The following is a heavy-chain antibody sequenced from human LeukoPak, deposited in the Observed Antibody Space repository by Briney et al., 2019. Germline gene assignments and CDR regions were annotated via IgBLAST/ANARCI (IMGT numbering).Heavy chain of an antibody. CDR1: GGSSSSGNYF. D-gene: IGHD3-3*01. V-gene: IGHV4-61*02. Sequence: PSQTLSLTCTVSGGSSSSGNYFWSWIRQPGGKGLEWTGRIYTSGSTNYNPSLKSRVTISVDTSKNQFSLKLSSVTAADTAVYYCARSPLEYDFWSGRHYYFDYWGQGTLVTVSS. CDR3: ARSPLEYDFWSGRHYYFDY. J-gene: IGHJ4*02. CDR2: IYTSGST.